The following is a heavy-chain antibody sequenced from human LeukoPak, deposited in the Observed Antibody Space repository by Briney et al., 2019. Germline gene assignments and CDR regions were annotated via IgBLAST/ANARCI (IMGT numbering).Heavy chain of an antibody. Sequence: PGGSLRLSCAASGFTFRNYVIHWVRQAPGKGLEWVAVISYDGSNKYYADSVKGRFTISRDNSKNTLYLQMNSLRAEDTAVYYCAKPQGGSSGWYDNWFDPWGQGTLVTVSS. CDR2: ISYDGSNK. CDR3: AKPQGGSSGWYDNWFDP. CDR1: GFTFRNYV. D-gene: IGHD6-19*01. J-gene: IGHJ5*02. V-gene: IGHV3-30*18.